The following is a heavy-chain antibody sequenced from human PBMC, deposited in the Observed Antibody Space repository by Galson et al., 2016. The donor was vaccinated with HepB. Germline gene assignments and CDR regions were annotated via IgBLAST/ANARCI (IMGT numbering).Heavy chain of an antibody. V-gene: IGHV3-11*01. CDR3: ARIYDSSGYYRSPLDV. CDR1: EFTFSEYY. CDR2: ISSGGTTI. J-gene: IGHJ4*02. D-gene: IGHD3-22*01. Sequence: SLRLSCAASEFTFSEYYMGWIRQAPGKALEWISYISSGGTTIYYADSVTGRFIISRDNAKKSLYLQMNSLTAEDTGVYYCARIYDSSGYYRSPLDVWGQGTVVTVS.